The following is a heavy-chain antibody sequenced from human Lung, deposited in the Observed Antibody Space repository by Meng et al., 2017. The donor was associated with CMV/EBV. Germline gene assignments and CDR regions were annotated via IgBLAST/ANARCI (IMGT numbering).Heavy chain of an antibody. CDR1: GFTFTNFW. CDR3: AREYWGTDY. CDR2: INEDGSVK. J-gene: IGHJ4*02. V-gene: IGHV3-7*01. Sequence: GESLKISCAASGFTFTNFWMTWVRQAPGKGLEWVGNINEDGSVKHYVDSVKGRFTMSRDNAKNSVYLQMNALRVDDTAVYFCAREYWGTDYWGQGPLVTVSS. D-gene: IGHD7-27*01.